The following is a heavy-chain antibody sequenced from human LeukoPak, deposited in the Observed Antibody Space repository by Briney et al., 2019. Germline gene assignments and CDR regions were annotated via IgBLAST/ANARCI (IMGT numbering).Heavy chain of an antibody. CDR1: GYTFTHYY. Sequence: ASVTVSCMASGYTFTHYYMHWVRQAPGQGLEWMGWINPNSGGTNYAQKFQGRVTMTRDTSISTDYMELSRLRSDDTAVYYCARDTLLMVRGVINDYWGQGTLVTVSS. V-gene: IGHV1-2*02. D-gene: IGHD3-10*01. J-gene: IGHJ4*02. CDR3: ARDTLLMVRGVINDY. CDR2: INPNSGGT.